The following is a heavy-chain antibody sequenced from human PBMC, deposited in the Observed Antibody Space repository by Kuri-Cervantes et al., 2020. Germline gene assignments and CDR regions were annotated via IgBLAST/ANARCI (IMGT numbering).Heavy chain of an antibody. D-gene: IGHD3-22*01. CDR1: GFTFSSYD. CDR3: ASLPFYYYDSSGYRDY. V-gene: IGHV3-13*01. J-gene: IGHJ4*02. CDR2: IGTAGDT. Sequence: GGSLRLSCAASGFTFSSYDMHWVRQATGKGLEWVSAIGTAGDTYYPGSVKGRFTISRDNAKNSLYLQMNSLRAEDTAVYYCASLPFYYYDSSGYRDYWGQGTLVTVSS.